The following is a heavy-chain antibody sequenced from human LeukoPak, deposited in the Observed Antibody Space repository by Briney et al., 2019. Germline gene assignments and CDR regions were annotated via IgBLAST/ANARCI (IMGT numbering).Heavy chain of an antibody. CDR3: ARHSSSWNFYYFDY. CDR1: GGSISSYY. Sequence: PSETLSLTCTVSGGSISSYYWSWIRQPPGKGLEWIGYIYYSGSTNYNPSLKSRVTISVDTSKNQFSLKLSSVTAADTAVYYCARHSSSWNFYYFDYWGQGTLVTVSS. CDR2: IYYSGST. D-gene: IGHD6-13*01. V-gene: IGHV4-59*01. J-gene: IGHJ4*02.